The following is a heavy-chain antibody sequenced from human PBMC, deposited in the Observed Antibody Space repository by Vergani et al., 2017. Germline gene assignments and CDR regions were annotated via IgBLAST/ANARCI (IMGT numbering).Heavy chain of an antibody. J-gene: IGHJ4*02. V-gene: IGHV4-59*01. Sequence: QVQLQKSGPGLVKPSETLSLTCTVSGGSISSYYWSWIRQPPGKGLEWIGYIYYSGSTNYNPSLKSRVTISVDTSKNQFSLKLSSVTAADTAVYYCARGGYSYGFFSPFTFDYWGQGTLVTVSS. D-gene: IGHD5-18*01. CDR2: IYYSGST. CDR1: GGSISSYY. CDR3: ARGGYSYGFFSPFTFDY.